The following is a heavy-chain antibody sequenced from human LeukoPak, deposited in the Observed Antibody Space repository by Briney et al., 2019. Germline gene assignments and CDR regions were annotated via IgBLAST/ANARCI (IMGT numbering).Heavy chain of an antibody. CDR3: AKTGGSYVDYYYMDV. CDR1: GFTFSKFD. J-gene: IGHJ6*03. D-gene: IGHD3-16*01. Sequence: GRSLRLSRTVSGFTFSKFDIHWVRQAPGKGREGVGFIRSDGSNKLYADSVAGRFTISRDNSKNTLHLQMNSRRTADTAVYSCAKTGGSYVDYYYMDVWGKGTTVTVSS. CDR2: IRSDGSNK. V-gene: IGHV3-30*02.